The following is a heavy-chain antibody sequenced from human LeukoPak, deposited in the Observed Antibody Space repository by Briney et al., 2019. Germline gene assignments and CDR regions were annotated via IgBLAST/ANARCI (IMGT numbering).Heavy chain of an antibody. CDR1: GFTFTTYT. Sequence: VASVKVSCKASGFTFTTYTIHWVRQAPGQRLEWMGWINVGNGNTKYSQKFQDRVTITRDTSASTAYMELSSLRSEDTAVYYCASDGWVTTYYFDYWGQGTLVTVSS. V-gene: IGHV1-3*01. CDR3: ASDGWVTTYYFDY. J-gene: IGHJ4*02. D-gene: IGHD5-18*01. CDR2: INVGNGNT.